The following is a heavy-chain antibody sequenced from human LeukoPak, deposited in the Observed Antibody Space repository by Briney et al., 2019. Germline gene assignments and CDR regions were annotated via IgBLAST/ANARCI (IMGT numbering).Heavy chain of an antibody. V-gene: IGHV4-59*08. CDR2: IYFSGST. D-gene: IGHD1-26*01. CDR1: GGSFSGYY. J-gene: IGHJ4*02. Sequence: SETLSLTCAVYGGSFSGYYWSWIRQPPGKGLEWIGYIYFSGSTNYNPSLNSRVTISLDTSKNQFSLKLRSVTAADTAVYYCARHGMGAHFDYWGQATLVTVSS. CDR3: ARHGMGAHFDY.